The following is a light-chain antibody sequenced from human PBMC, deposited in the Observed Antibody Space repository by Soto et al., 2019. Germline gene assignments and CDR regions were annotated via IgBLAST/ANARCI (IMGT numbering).Light chain of an antibody. CDR1: QFVLSRSNSKNC. V-gene: IGKV4-1*01. J-gene: IGKJ1*01. Sequence: EIVIIQSPDSLVVSLGERATLHCRSSQFVLSRSNSKNCVARYPQKSRQPLQLPLSWAPTRPSGVPDRSSASGSGTHLTLTLTSLQAEDVAAYYRQHYSSIPQTLCQGTTVDTK. CDR3: QHYSSIPQT. CDR2: WAP.